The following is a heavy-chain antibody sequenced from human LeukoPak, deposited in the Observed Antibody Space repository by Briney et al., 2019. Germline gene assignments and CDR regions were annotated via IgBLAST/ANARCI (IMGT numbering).Heavy chain of an antibody. CDR1: GGSISSGSYY. J-gene: IGHJ4*02. V-gene: IGHV4-61*02. CDR3: ARDYYGSGSYDY. D-gene: IGHD3-10*01. CDR2: IYTSGST. Sequence: SETLSLTCTVSGGSISSGSYYWSWIRQPAGTGLEWIGRIYTSGSTNYNPSLKSRVTISVDTSKNQFSLKLSSVTAADTAVYYCARDYYGSGSYDYWGQGTLVTVSS.